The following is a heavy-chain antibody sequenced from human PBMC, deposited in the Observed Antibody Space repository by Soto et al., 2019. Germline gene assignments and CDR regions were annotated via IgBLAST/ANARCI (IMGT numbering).Heavy chain of an antibody. CDR2: IWDNGNNK. Sequence: QVQLVESXXXXXQPGGSLRLSCAAAGFTFSNYGMHWVRQAPGKGLEWVAVIWDNGNNKYYADSVKGRFTISRNNSNNTLYVQMTSLRAEDTAVYYCARGLHSLFDYWGQGTLVTVSS. CDR3: ARGLHSLFDY. D-gene: IGHD2-21*01. V-gene: IGHV3-33*01. CDR1: GFTFSNYG. J-gene: IGHJ4*02.